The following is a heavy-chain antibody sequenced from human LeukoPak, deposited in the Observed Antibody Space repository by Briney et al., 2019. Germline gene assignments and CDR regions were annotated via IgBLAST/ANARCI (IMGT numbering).Heavy chain of an antibody. V-gene: IGHV3-23*01. CDR1: GFTFRSYV. J-gene: IGHJ3*02. CDR2: ISHSGDRT. CDR3: ARDRWGRYSSSTSCPDAFVI. Sequence: GGSLRLSCAASGFTFRSYVMNWGRQAPGKGQEWVSAISHSGDRTYYADYVKGRFTISRDNSKNILYLQMNGLRAEDTAVYYCARDRWGRYSSSTSCPDAFVIWGQGTMVTVSS. D-gene: IGHD2-2*01.